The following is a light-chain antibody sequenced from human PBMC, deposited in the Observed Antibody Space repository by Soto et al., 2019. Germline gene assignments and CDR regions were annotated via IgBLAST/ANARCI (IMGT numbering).Light chain of an antibody. V-gene: IGLV2-14*01. CDR1: SSDVGGYNY. Sequence: QSVLTQPASVSGSPGQSITISCTGTSSDVGGYNYVSWYQHHPGKAPRLMIYASSNQPSGVPHRFSGSRSGNTASLTISGLQAEDEADYYCSSYTSGSTLYVFGTGTKVTVL. CDR3: SSYTSGSTLYV. CDR2: ASS. J-gene: IGLJ1*01.